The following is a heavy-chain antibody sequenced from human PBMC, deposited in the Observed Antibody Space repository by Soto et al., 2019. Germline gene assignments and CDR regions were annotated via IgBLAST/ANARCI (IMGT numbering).Heavy chain of an antibody. CDR2: ISYEGSHT. CDR1: GFIFSRCD. J-gene: IGHJ4*02. D-gene: IGHD2-15*01. CDR3: AKEVHCGGGSCSWSEGFDY. Sequence: QVQLVESGGGVVQPGRSLRLSWTASGFIFSRCDMHWVRQAPGKGLEWVAVISYEGSHTYYADSVKGRFTITRDNSKNTLYLQMNSLRPEYTAVYYCAKEVHCGGGSCSWSEGFDYWGQGTLLTVSP. V-gene: IGHV3-30*18.